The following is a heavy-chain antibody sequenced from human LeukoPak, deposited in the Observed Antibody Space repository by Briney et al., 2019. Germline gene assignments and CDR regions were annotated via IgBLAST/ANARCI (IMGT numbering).Heavy chain of an antibody. V-gene: IGHV4-39*07. J-gene: IGHJ3*02. D-gene: IGHD3-22*01. CDR3: VRVSAYYYDSSGYYSDAFDI. Sequence: PSETLSLTCTVSGDSISNTNYYWGWIRQPPGKGLEWIGSIYYSGRTYHNPSLKSRVTISVDTSKNQFSLRLSSVTAADTAVYYCVRVSAYYYDSSGYYSDAFDIWGQGTMVTVSS. CDR2: IYYSGRT. CDR1: GDSISNTNYY.